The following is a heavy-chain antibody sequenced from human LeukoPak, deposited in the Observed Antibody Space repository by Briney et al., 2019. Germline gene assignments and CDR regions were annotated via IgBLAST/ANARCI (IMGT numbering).Heavy chain of an antibody. CDR3: ARSSGYDYYYYYGMDV. D-gene: IGHD5-12*01. J-gene: IGHJ6*02. Sequence: PGGSLRLSCVASGFSFGDYYMHWIRQAPGKGLEWVSYISGSSTYTNYADSVKGRFTISRDNAKNSLYLQMNSLRAEDTAVYYCARSSGYDYYYYYGMDVWGQGTTVTVSS. CDR1: GFSFGDYY. V-gene: IGHV3-11*06. CDR2: ISGSSTYT.